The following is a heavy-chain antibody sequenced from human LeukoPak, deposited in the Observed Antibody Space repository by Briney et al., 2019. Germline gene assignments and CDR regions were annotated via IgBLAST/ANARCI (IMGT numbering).Heavy chain of an antibody. D-gene: IGHD6-13*01. CDR1: GFTFSSYA. V-gene: IGHV3-30*14. Sequence: PGGSLRLSCAASGFTFSSYAMHWVRQAPGKGLEWVAVISYDGSNKYYADSVKGRFTISRDNSKNTLYLQMNSLRAEDTAVYYCARDVRDSSSWYFDYWGQGTLVTVSS. J-gene: IGHJ4*02. CDR2: ISYDGSNK. CDR3: ARDVRDSSSWYFDY.